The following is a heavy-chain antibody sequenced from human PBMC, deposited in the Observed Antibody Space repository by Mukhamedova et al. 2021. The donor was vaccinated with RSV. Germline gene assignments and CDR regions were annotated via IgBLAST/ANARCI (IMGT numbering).Heavy chain of an antibody. V-gene: IGHV3-9*01. CDR2: ISWNSGSI. J-gene: IGHJ4*02. D-gene: IGHD3-10*01. CDR3: AKDYGSGNLYYFDY. Sequence: VRQAPGKGLEWVSGISWNSGSIGYADSVKGRFTISRDNAKNSLYLQMNSLRAEDTALYYCAKDYGSGNLYYFDYWGQGTLVTGSS.